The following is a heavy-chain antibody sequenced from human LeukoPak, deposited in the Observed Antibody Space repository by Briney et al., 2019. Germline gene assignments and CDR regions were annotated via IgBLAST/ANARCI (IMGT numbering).Heavy chain of an antibody. V-gene: IGHV1-69*13. CDR3: ARELAVAGSPPLGC. J-gene: IGHJ4*02. D-gene: IGHD6-19*01. CDR2: IIPIFGTA. Sequence: ASVKVSCKASGGTFSSYAISWVRQAPGQGLEWMGGIIPIFGTANYAQKFQGRVTITADESTSTAYMELSSLRSEDTAVYYCARELAVAGSPPLGCWGQGTLVTVSS. CDR1: GGTFSSYA.